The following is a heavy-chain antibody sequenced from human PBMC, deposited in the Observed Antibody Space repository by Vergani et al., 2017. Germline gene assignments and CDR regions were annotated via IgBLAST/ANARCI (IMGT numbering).Heavy chain of an antibody. D-gene: IGHD4-17*01. CDR3: AKDLSLGDYGEDFDY. V-gene: IGHV3-30*18. CDR2: ISYDGSKK. J-gene: IGHJ4*02. CDR1: GFTFSSYG. Sequence: QVQLVESGGGVVQPGRSLRLSCAASGFTFSSYGMHWVRQAPGKGREWVAVISYDGSKKYYADSVKGRFTISRDNSKNTLYLQMNSLRAEDTAVYYCAKDLSLGDYGEDFDYWGQGTLVTVSS.